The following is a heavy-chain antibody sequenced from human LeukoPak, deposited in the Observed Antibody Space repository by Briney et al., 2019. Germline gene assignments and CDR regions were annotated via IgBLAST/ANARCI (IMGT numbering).Heavy chain of an antibody. CDR2: GSGSGTNT. D-gene: IGHD6-13*01. J-gene: IGHJ4*02. V-gene: IGHV3-23*01. CDR3: AKHIAATGPYFHY. CDR1: GFTFSSYV. Sequence: GGSLRLSCAASGFTFSSYVITWVRQAPGKGLEWVSTGSGSGTNTYYADSVKGRFTISRDNSKNTLYLQMNSLRAENTAVYYCAKHIAATGPYFHYWGQGTLVTVSS.